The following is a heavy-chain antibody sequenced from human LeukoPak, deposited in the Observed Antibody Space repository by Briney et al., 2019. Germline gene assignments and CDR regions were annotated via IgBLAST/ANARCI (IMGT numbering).Heavy chain of an antibody. J-gene: IGHJ6*02. V-gene: IGHV3-74*01. Sequence: GGSLRLSCAASGNYWMHWVRQAPGKGLVWVSHINSDGSWTSYADSVKGRFTISRDNSKNTLYLQMNSLRAEDTAVYYCARDLRLIEDYYYYYGMDVWGQGTTVTVSS. CDR3: ARDLRLIEDYYYYYGMDV. CDR1: GNYW. CDR2: INSDGSWT. D-gene: IGHD3-16*01.